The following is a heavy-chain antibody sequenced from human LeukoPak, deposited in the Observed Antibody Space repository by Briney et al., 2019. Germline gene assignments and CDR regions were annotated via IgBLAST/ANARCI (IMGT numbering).Heavy chain of an antibody. CDR2: IGRSGRNI. CDR1: GFTFSNYA. V-gene: IGHV3-23*01. D-gene: IGHD3-16*01. J-gene: IGHJ3*01. Sequence: GGSLRLSCAASGFTFSNYAMISVPQAPGKGLEWVSAIGRSGRNIYYADSVKGRFTISRDNSKHTLYLQMNSLRADDTAVYYCARDPNGNYVGAFDFWGQGILVTVSS. CDR3: ARDPNGNYVGAFDF.